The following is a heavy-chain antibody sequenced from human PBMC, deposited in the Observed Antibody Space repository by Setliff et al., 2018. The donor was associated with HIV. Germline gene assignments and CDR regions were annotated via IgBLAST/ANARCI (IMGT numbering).Heavy chain of an antibody. CDR1: GGSITSYY. J-gene: IGHJ4*02. CDR2: IFDSGTT. Sequence: KTSETLSLTCTVSGGSITSYYWNWIRQSPGKGLEWIGYIFDSGTTKYNPSVTSRVTISVDASKNQFFLQPISVTAADTAVYYCARQGGYNSPLMVWGQGKLVTVSS. V-gene: IGHV4-59*08. CDR3: ARQGGYNSPLMV. D-gene: IGHD3-10*01.